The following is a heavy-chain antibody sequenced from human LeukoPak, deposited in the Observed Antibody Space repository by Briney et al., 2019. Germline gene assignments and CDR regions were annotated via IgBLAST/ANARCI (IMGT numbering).Heavy chain of an antibody. V-gene: IGHV4-38-2*01. Sequence: PSETLSLTCAVSGYSISSGYYWGWIRQPPGKGLEWIGGIYHSGSTYYTPSLKSRVTISEDTSKNQFSLKLSSVTAADTAVYYCARGYSSSWTTYYYYYMDVWGKGTTVTVSS. CDR3: ARGYSSSWTTYYYYYMDV. J-gene: IGHJ6*03. CDR2: IYHSGST. D-gene: IGHD6-13*01. CDR1: GYSISSGYY.